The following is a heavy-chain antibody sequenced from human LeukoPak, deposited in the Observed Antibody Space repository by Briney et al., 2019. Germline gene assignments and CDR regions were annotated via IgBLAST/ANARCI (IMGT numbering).Heavy chain of an antibody. V-gene: IGHV3-33*01. CDR3: ARGVVPAAIIDY. CDR1: GFTFSSYG. CDR2: IWYDGSNK. J-gene: IGHJ4*02. Sequence: PGGSLRLSCAASGFTFSSYGMHWVRQAPGKGLEWVAVIWYDGSNKYYADSVKGRFTISRDNSKNTLYLQMNSLRAEDTAVYYCARGVVPAAIIDYWGQGTLVTVSS. D-gene: IGHD2-2*01.